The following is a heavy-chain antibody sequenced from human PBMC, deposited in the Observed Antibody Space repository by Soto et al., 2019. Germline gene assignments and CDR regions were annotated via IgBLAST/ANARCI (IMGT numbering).Heavy chain of an antibody. CDR1: GGSISRYF. CDR3: VSQRTSVLTQAYFDY. J-gene: IGHJ4*02. CDR2: VSYSGST. Sequence: SETLSLTCTVSGGSISRYFWSWIRQPPGKGLEWIGYVSYSGSTNSNPSLKSRVTISVDTSKNQFSLKVSSVTASDTAVYFCVSQRTSVLTQAYFDYWGPGALVTVSS. V-gene: IGHV4-59*08. D-gene: IGHD2-8*01.